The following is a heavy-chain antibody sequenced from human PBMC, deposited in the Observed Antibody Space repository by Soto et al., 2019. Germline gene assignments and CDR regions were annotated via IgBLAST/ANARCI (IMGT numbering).Heavy chain of an antibody. CDR2: TNPNSGNT. CDR1: GYIFSNYD. CDR3: ARLLGGEYVLSDY. J-gene: IGHJ4*02. Sequence: ASVKVSCKASGYIFSNYDIIWVRQATGQGLEWMGWTNPNSGNTGYAQKFQGRVTMTRDTSTSTAYRELSSLRSEDTAVYYCARLLGGEYVLSDYWGQGTLVTVSS. V-gene: IGHV1-8*01. D-gene: IGHD2-15*01.